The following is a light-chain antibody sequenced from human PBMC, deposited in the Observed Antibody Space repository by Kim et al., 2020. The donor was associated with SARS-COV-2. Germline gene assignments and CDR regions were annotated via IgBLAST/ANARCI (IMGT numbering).Light chain of an antibody. V-gene: IGLV6-57*04. CDR1: SGSIARNY. J-gene: IGLJ2*01. Sequence: NFMLTQPHSVSESPGKTVTISCTRSSGSIARNYVQWYQQRPGSAPTTVIYEDNQRPSGVPDRFSGSIDSSSNSAPLTISGLKTEDEADYYCQSYDSSNPVVFGGGTQLTVL. CDR2: EDN. CDR3: QSYDSSNPVV.